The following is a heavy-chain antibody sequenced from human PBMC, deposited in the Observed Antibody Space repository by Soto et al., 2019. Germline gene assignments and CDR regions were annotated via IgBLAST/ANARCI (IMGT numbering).Heavy chain of an antibody. CDR2: IKSKTDGGTT. CDR3: TSSGYSSSWYGGGGREDYYYYGMDV. D-gene: IGHD6-13*01. V-gene: IGHV3-15*01. CDR1: GFTFSNAW. J-gene: IGHJ6*02. Sequence: GGSLRLSCAASGFTFSNAWMSWVRQAPGKGLEWVGRIKSKTDGGTTDYAAPVKGRFTISRDDSKNTLYLQMNSLKTEDTAVYYCTSSGYSSSWYGGGGREDYYYYGMDVWGQGATVTVSS.